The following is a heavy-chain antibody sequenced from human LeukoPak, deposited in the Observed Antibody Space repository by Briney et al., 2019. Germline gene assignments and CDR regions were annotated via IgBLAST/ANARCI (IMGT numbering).Heavy chain of an antibody. Sequence: GESLKISCKGSGYSFTSYWIGWVRQMPGKGLKWMGIIYPGDSDTRYSPSFQGQVTISADKSISTAYLQWSSLKASDTAMYYCARQDCSSTSCDFWSGYYVYNWFDPWGQGTLVTVSS. CDR2: IYPGDSDT. V-gene: IGHV5-51*01. CDR3: ARQDCSSTSCDFWSGYYVYNWFDP. CDR1: GYSFTSYW. D-gene: IGHD3-3*01. J-gene: IGHJ5*02.